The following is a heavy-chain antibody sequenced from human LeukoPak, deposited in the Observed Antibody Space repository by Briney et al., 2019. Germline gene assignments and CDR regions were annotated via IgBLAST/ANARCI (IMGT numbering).Heavy chain of an antibody. V-gene: IGHV4-31*03. D-gene: IGHD3-22*01. CDR2: IYYSGST. CDR1: GGSISSGGYY. CDR3: ARGSSYKGDYYYYPMDV. J-gene: IGHJ6*02. Sequence: SETLSLTCTVSGGSISSGGYYWSWIRQHPGKGLEWIGYIYYSGSTYYNPSLKSRVTISVDTSKNHFSLKLTSVTAADTAVYYCARGSSYKGDYYYYPMDVWGQGTTVTVSS.